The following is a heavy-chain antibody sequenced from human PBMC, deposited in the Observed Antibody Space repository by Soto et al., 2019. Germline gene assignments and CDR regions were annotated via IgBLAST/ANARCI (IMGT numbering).Heavy chain of an antibody. Sequence: ASVKVSCKASGYTFTSYGISWVRQAPGQGLEWMGWISAYNGNTNYAQKLQGRVTITADKSTSTAYMELSSLRSEDTAVYYCARSPRADRERATFDYWGQGTLVTVSS. V-gene: IGHV1-18*01. CDR1: GYTFTSYG. CDR2: ISAYNGNT. CDR3: ARSPRADRERATFDY. J-gene: IGHJ4*02.